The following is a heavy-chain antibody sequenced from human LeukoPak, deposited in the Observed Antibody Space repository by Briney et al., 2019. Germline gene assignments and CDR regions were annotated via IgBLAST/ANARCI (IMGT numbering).Heavy chain of an antibody. CDR1: SGSISSYY. J-gene: IGHJ1*01. CDR2: IYYSGST. D-gene: IGHD3-22*01. V-gene: IGHV4-59*01. Sequence: SETLSLTCTVSSGSISSYYWSWIRQPPGKGLEWIGYIYYSGSTNYNPSLKSRVTISVDTSKNQFSLKLSSVTAADTAVYYCAREGSRHYYDSSGYSRYFQHWGQGTLVTVSS. CDR3: AREGSRHYYDSSGYSRYFQH.